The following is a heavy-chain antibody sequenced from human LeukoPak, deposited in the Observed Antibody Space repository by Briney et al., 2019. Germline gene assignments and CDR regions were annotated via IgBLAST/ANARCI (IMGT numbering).Heavy chain of an antibody. CDR1: GGSICSYY. D-gene: IGHD6-19*01. CDR2: IYYSGST. Sequence: SETLSLTCTVSGGSICSYYWSWIRQPPGKGLEWIGYIYYSGSTNYNPSLKSRVTISVDTSKNQFSLKLSSVTAADTAVYYCARSIAVAQHAFDIWGQGTMVTVSS. CDR3: ARSIAVAQHAFDI. J-gene: IGHJ3*02. V-gene: IGHV4-59*01.